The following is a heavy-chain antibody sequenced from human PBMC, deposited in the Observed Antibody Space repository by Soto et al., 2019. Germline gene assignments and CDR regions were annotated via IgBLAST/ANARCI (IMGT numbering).Heavy chain of an antibody. V-gene: IGHV1-69*01. J-gene: IGHJ6*02. CDR1: GGTFSSYA. D-gene: IGHD3-3*01. CDR3: ARDTGSYDFWSGYYTPPSTEYYYGMDV. Sequence: QVQLVQSGAEVKKPGSSVKVPCKASGGTFSSYAISWVRQAPGQGLEWMGGIIPIFGTANYAQKFQGRVTITADESTSTAYMELSSLRSEDTAVYYCARDTGSYDFWSGYYTPPSTEYYYGMDVWGQGTTVTVSS. CDR2: IIPIFGTA.